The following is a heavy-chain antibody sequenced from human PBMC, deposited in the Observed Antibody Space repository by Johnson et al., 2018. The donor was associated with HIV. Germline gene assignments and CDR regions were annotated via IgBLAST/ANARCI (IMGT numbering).Heavy chain of an antibody. J-gene: IGHJ3*01. CDR2: IRYDGSNK. D-gene: IGHD2-21*01. CDR3: AKAYCPGCDAFDV. V-gene: IGHV3-30*02. CDR1: GFTFSDYY. Sequence: VQLVESGGGLVKPGGSLRLSCAASGFTFSDYYMSWIRQAPGKGLEWVAFIRYDGSNKYYADSVKGRFTISRDNSKNTQYLQMNSLRVEDTGLYYCAKAYCPGCDAFDVWGHGTMVTVSS.